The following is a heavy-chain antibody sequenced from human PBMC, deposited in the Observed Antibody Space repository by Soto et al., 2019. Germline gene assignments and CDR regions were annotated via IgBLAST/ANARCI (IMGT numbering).Heavy chain of an antibody. CDR2: ISYDGSNK. CDR3: AKDHSGYDVVGYYYGMDV. CDR1: GFTFSSYG. D-gene: IGHD5-12*01. J-gene: IGHJ6*02. Sequence: GGSLRLSCAASGFTFSSYGMHWVRQAPGKGLEWVAVISYDGSNKYYADSVKGRFTISRDNSKNTLYLQMNSLRAEDTAVYYCAKDHSGYDVVGYYYGMDVWGQGTTVTVSS. V-gene: IGHV3-30*18.